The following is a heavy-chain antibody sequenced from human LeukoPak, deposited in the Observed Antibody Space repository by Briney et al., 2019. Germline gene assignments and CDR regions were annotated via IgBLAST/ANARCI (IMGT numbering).Heavy chain of an antibody. D-gene: IGHD1-20*01. CDR3: ARGLRDNWNDPFDY. Sequence: PSETLSITCAVYGGSFSGYYWSWIRQPPGNGLEWIGEINHSGSTNYNPSLKSRVTISVDTSKNQFSLKLSSVTAADTAVYYCARGLRDNWNDPFDYWGQGTLVTVSS. J-gene: IGHJ4*02. CDR2: INHSGST. V-gene: IGHV4-34*01. CDR1: GGSFSGYY.